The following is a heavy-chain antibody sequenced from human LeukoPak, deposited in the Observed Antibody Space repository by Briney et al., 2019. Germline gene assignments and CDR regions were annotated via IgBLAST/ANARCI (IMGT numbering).Heavy chain of an antibody. V-gene: IGHV4-39*01. J-gene: IGHJ3*02. Sequence: SETLSLTCTVSGGSISSSSYYWGWIRQPPGKGLEWIGSIYYSGSTYYNPSLKSRVTISVDTSKNQFSLKLSSVTAADTAVYYCARLGAAGITMIVVGPNDAFDIWGRGTMVTVSS. D-gene: IGHD3-22*01. CDR1: GGSISSSSYY. CDR3: ARLGAAGITMIVVGPNDAFDI. CDR2: IYYSGST.